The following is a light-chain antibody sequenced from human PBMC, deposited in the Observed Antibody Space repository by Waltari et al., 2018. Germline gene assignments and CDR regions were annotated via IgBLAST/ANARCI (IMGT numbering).Light chain of an antibody. CDR3: TSYTSTNTVI. CDR1: SGELGGYHY. CDR2: DVI. V-gene: IGLV2-14*03. Sequence: QPPLPQPASVSGSPGQPITISSPGTSGELGGYHYVPWYQQHPGKAPKLMFSDVIRWPSGVSNRFSGSKSGNTASLTISGLQAEDEADYYCTSYTSTNTVIFGGGTKVTV. J-gene: IGLJ2*01.